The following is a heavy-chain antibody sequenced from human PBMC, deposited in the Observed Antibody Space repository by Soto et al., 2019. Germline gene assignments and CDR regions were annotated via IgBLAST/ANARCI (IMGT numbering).Heavy chain of an antibody. CDR1: GFTFSSYG. D-gene: IGHD3-22*01. CDR2: IWYDGSNK. J-gene: IGHJ4*02. Sequence: GGSLRLSCAASGFTFSSYGMHWVRQAPGKGLEWVAVIWYDGSNKYYADSVKGRFTISRDNSKNTLYLQMNSLRAEDTAVYYCARAGYYDSSGYLYYFLHWGQGTLVTV. V-gene: IGHV3-33*01. CDR3: ARAGYYDSSGYLYYFLH.